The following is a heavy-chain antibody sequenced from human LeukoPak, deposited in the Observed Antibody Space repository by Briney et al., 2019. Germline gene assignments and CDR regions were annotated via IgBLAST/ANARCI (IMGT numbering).Heavy chain of an antibody. CDR3: AREYSSSSGRSFDY. V-gene: IGHV3-48*01. J-gene: IGHJ4*02. D-gene: IGHD6-6*01. Sequence: GGSLRLSCAASGFTFSSYSMNWVRQAPGKGLEWVSYISSSSSNMYYADSVKGRFTISRDSAKNSPYLQMNSLRAEDTAVYYCAREYSSSSGRSFDYWGQGTLVIVSS. CDR2: ISSSSSNM. CDR1: GFTFSSYS.